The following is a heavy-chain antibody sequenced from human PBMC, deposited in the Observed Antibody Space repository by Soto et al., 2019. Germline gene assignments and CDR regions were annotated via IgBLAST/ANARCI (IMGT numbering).Heavy chain of an antibody. D-gene: IGHD3-22*01. CDR3: ARGDYYDSSGPKPLCDY. CDR1: GFTFSSYA. V-gene: IGHV3-30-3*01. J-gene: IGHJ4*02. Sequence: GGSLRLPCAASGFTFSSYAMHWVRQAPGKGLEWVAVISYDGSNKYYADSVKGRFTISRDNSKNTLYLQMNSLRAEDTAVYYCARGDYYDSSGPKPLCDYWGQGTLVTVSS. CDR2: ISYDGSNK.